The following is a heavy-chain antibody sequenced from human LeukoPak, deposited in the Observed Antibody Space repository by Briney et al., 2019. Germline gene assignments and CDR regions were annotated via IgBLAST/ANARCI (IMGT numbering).Heavy chain of an antibody. CDR3: AGDRKSGNFLGEFDH. J-gene: IGHJ5*02. CDR2: IYENGGTT. Sequence: GGSLRLSCVGSGFTFRSHAMSWVRQAPEKGLEFVSGIYENGGTTYYADSVKGRFSISRDNSKNTLYLQMTSLRAEDTAIYYCAGDRKSGNFLGEFDHWGQGTLVTVSS. CDR1: GFTFRSHA. D-gene: IGHD1-26*01. V-gene: IGHV3-23*01.